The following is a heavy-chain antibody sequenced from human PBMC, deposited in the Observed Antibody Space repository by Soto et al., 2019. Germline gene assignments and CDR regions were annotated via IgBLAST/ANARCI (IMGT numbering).Heavy chain of an antibody. D-gene: IGHD3-10*01. CDR1: GVSFNNNG. CDR2: VSPPFRTS. J-gene: IGHJ6*02. V-gene: IGHV1-69*01. CDR3: ARVLYYGSGTYSPYGMDV. Sequence: QVQLVQSGAEVKKPGSSVKVSCKTSGVSFNNNGIGWVRQAPGHGLEWMGGVSPPFRTSNYARKFQIRISITADASTGTVNMELSSLTSADTAQYYCARVLYYGSGTYSPYGMDVWGQGTTVTVSS.